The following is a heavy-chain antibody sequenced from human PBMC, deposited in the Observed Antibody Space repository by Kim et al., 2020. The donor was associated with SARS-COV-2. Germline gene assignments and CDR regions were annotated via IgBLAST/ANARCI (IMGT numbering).Heavy chain of an antibody. CDR2: INAGNANT. Sequence: ASVKVSCKASGYTFTSYAMHWVRQAPGQRLEWMGWINAGNANTKYSQKFQGRVTITRDTSASTAYMELSSLRSEDTAVYYCARGDLWFGELLTPPQHWGQGTLVTVSS. CDR1: GYTFTSYA. D-gene: IGHD3-10*01. V-gene: IGHV1-3*01. CDR3: ARGDLWFGELLTPPQH. J-gene: IGHJ1*01.